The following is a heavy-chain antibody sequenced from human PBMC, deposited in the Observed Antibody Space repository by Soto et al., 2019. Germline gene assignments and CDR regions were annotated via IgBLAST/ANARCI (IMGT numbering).Heavy chain of an antibody. J-gene: IGHJ4*02. CDR2: ISAYNGNT. V-gene: IGHV1-18*01. Sequence: QVQLVQSGAEVKKPGASVNVSCKASGYTFTSYGISWVRQAPGQGLEWMGWISAYNGNTKFAQKVQGRVTMTTDPSTTTAYMYTSSLRSDDTAVYSYAREVLVGGDAMNYWGEGTLVTVSS. D-gene: IGHD1-26*01. CDR1: GYTFTSYG. CDR3: AREVLVGGDAMNY.